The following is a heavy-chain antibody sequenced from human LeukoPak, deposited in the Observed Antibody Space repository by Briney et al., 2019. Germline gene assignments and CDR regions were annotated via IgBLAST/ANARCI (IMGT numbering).Heavy chain of an antibody. Sequence: SETLSLTCSVSGGSISRYYGSWIRQPAGKGLEWIGRIGRMYNSGSTNYHPSLKSRLTISLHTSKNQFSLKLNSVTAADTAVYYCASSSWLKDANFDSWGQGTLVTVSS. D-gene: IGHD6-13*01. CDR1: GGSISRYY. V-gene: IGHV4-4*07. J-gene: IGHJ4*02. CDR2: IGRMYNSGST. CDR3: ASSSWLKDANFDS.